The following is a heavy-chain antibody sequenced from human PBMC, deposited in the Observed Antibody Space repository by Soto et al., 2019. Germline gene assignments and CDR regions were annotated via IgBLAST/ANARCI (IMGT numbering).Heavy chain of an antibody. V-gene: IGHV3-23*01. D-gene: IGHD4-17*01. CDR3: ARWDGYGDV. CDR2: LSGGGSNT. Sequence: PGGSLRLSCAASGFICSSYDMSWVRQAPGKGLEWVSGLSGGGSNTFYADSVQGRFTISVDNSKNTAYLQMNSLRVEDTAVYYCARWDGYGDVWGQGTLVTVS. J-gene: IGHJ4*02. CDR1: GFICSSYD.